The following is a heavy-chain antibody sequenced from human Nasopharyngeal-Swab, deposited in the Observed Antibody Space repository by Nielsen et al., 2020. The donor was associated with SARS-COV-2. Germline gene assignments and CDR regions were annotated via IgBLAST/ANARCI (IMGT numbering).Heavy chain of an antibody. CDR1: GFTFSSYG. Sequence: GGSLRLSCAASGFTFSSYGMHWVRQAPGKGLEWVAVISYDGSNKYYADSVKGRFTISRDNSKNTLYLQMNSPRAEDTAVYYCANSVQIGMMDYWGQGTLVTVSS. CDR2: ISYDGSNK. J-gene: IGHJ4*02. V-gene: IGHV3-30*18. CDR3: ANSVQIGMMDY. D-gene: IGHD3-16*01.